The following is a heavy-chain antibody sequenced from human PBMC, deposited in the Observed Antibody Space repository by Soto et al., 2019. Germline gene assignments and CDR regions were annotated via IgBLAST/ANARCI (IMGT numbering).Heavy chain of an antibody. CDR2: TYYRSKWYN. Sequence: PSQTLSLTCAISGDSVSSNSAAWNWIRQSPSRGLEWLGRTYYRSKWYNDYAVSVKSRITINPDTSKNQFSLQLNSVTPEDTAVHYCACFSEPIAAGYYYGMDVWGQGTTVTVSS. J-gene: IGHJ6*02. D-gene: IGHD6-13*01. V-gene: IGHV6-1*01. CDR3: ACFSEPIAAGYYYGMDV. CDR1: GDSVSSNSAA.